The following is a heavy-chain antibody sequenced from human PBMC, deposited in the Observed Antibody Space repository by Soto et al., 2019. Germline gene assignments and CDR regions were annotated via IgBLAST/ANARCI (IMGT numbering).Heavy chain of an antibody. CDR3: ARADLDVWASADP. CDR1: GFTFSSYS. CDR2: ISSSSSYI. Sequence: EVQLVESGGGLVKPGGSLRLSCAASGFTFSSYSMNWVRQAPGKGLEWVSSISSSSSYIYYADSVKGRFTISRDNAKNSLYLQMNSLRAEDTAVYYCARADLDVWASADPWSQGTLVTVSS. V-gene: IGHV3-21*01. D-gene: IGHD3-3*01. J-gene: IGHJ5*02.